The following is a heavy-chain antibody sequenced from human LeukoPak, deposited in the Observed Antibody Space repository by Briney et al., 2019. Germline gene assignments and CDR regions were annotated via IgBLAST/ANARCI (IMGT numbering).Heavy chain of an antibody. J-gene: IGHJ4*02. D-gene: IGHD1-26*01. CDR1: GFTFSSYV. CDR3: AKAAYSGSYLGDYFDY. CDR2: IWYDGSNK. V-gene: IGHV3-33*06. Sequence: GGSLRLSCAASGFTFSSYVMHWVRQAPGKGLEWVAVIWYDGSNKYYADSVKGRFTISRDNSKNTLYLQMNSLRAEDTAVYYCAKAAYSGSYLGDYFDYWGQGTLVTVSS.